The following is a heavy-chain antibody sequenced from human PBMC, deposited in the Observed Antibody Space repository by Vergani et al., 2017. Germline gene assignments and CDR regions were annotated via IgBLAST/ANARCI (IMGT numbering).Heavy chain of an antibody. Sequence: EVQLLESGGGLVQPGGSLRLSCAASGFTFSSYAMSWVRQAPGKGLEWVSSISSSSSYIYYADSVKGRFTISRDNAKNSLYLQMNSLRAEDTAVYYCARAVGATSWEDAFDIWGQGTMVTVSS. J-gene: IGHJ3*02. V-gene: IGHV3-21*01. CDR2: ISSSSSYI. D-gene: IGHD1-26*01. CDR1: GFTFSSYA. CDR3: ARAVGATSWEDAFDI.